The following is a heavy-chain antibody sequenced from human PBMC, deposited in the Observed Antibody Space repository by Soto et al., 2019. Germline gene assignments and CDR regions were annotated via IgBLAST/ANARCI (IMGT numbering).Heavy chain of an antibody. Sequence: GGSLRLSCAASGFTFSSYGMHWVRQAPGKGLEWVAVISYDGSNKYYADSVKGRFTISRDNSKNMLYLQMNSLRAEDTAVYYCAKDNGPVPLWYPPMGLRTPTTDSPSIDYWGQGTLVTVSS. CDR3: AKDNGPVPLWYPPMGLRTPTTDSPSIDY. CDR2: ISYDGSNK. V-gene: IGHV3-30*18. CDR1: GFTFSSYG. D-gene: IGHD5-18*01. J-gene: IGHJ4*02.